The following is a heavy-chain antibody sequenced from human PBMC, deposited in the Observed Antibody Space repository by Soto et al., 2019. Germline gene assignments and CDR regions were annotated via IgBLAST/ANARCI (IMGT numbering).Heavy chain of an antibody. J-gene: IGHJ4*02. V-gene: IGHV3-30-3*01. CDR3: ARDLIGSSSPY. CDR2: ISYDGSNK. Sequence: QVQLVESGGGVVQPGRSLRLSCAASGFTFSSYAMHWVRQAPGKGLEWVAVISYDGSNKYYADSVKGRFTISRDNSKNTLYLQMNSLRAEDTAVYYCARDLIGSSSPYWGQGTLVTVSS. D-gene: IGHD6-6*01. CDR1: GFTFSSYA.